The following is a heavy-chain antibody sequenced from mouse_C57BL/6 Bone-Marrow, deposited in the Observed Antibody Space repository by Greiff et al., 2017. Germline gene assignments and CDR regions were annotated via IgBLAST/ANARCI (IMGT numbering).Heavy chain of an antibody. J-gene: IGHJ3*01. V-gene: IGHV1-47*01. Sequence: QVQLQQSGAELVKPGASVKMSCKASGYTFTTYSIEWMKQNHGKSLEWIGNFHPYNDDTKYNEKFKGKATLTVEKSSSTAYLELRRLTSDDSAVYYCARYSYNEDAGIDYWGQGTLVTVSA. D-gene: IGHD1-3*01. CDR2: FHPYNDDT. CDR1: GYTFTTYS. CDR3: ARYSYNEDAGIDY.